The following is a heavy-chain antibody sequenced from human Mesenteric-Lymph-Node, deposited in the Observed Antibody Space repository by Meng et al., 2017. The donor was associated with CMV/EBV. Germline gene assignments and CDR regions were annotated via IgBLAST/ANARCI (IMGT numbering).Heavy chain of an antibody. Sequence: LTCTASGFTFSDYSMNWIRQAPGKGLGWVSCIHFSGSTIYCADSVKGRFTVSRDNPKNALYLQMNSLRAEDTAVYYCAPGGGLTIIDYWGQGTLVTVSS. CDR2: IHFSGSTI. V-gene: IGHV3-11*04. D-gene: IGHD4/OR15-4a*01. CDR3: APGGGLTIIDY. CDR1: GFTFSDYS. J-gene: IGHJ4*02.